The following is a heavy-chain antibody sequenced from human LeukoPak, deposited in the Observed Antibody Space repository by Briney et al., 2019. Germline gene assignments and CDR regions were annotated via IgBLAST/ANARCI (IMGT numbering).Heavy chain of an antibody. CDR3: ARHLLYESGWSSIYYYYYGMDV. J-gene: IGHJ6*02. CDR1: GYNFTSYW. CDR2: IFSGDSGT. V-gene: IGHV5-51*01. Sequence: GESLKIFCKGSGYNFTSYWIGWVRQIPGEGLEWVGIIFSGDSGTRYSPSFQGQVTISADKSISTAYLQWSSLKASDTAMYYCARHLLYESGWSSIYYYYYGMDVWGQGTTVTVSS. D-gene: IGHD6-19*01.